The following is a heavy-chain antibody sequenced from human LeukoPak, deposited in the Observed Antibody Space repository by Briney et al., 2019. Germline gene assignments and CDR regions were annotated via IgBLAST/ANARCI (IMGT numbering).Heavy chain of an antibody. CDR3: ARKLYYGSSGYYAFDV. V-gene: IGHV3-23*01. CDR2: LSDSGGRT. CDR1: GFTFSSYA. Sequence: GGSLRLSCAASGFTFSSYAMSWVRQAPGKGLECVSALSDSGGRTYYANSVKSRFTISRDNSINTLYLQMNSLRAEDTAVYYCARKLYYGSSGYYAFDVWGQGTMVTVSS. D-gene: IGHD3-22*01. J-gene: IGHJ3*01.